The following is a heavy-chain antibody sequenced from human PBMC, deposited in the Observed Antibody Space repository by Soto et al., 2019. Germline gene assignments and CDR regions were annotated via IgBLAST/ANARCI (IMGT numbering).Heavy chain of an antibody. V-gene: IGHV4-59*08. D-gene: IGHD2-15*01. CDR1: GGSISSYY. Sequence: VQLEVSGPGLVKPSETLSLTCTVSGGSISSYYWSCIRQPPGKGLEWIGYIYYSGSTNYNPSLKCRVTISVDTSKNQFSLKLNSVTAADTSVYYCARRYGGTFDYWGQGTLVTVSS. J-gene: IGHJ4*02. CDR3: ARRYGGTFDY. CDR2: IYYSGST.